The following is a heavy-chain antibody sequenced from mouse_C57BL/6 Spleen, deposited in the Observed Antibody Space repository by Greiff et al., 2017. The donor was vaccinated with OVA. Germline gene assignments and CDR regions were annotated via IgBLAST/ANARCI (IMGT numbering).Heavy chain of an antibody. Sequence: EVKLQESGGGLVKPGGSLKLSCAASGFTFSSYAMSWVRQTPEKRLEWVATISDGGSYTYYPDNVKGRFTISRDNAKNNLYLQMSHLKSEDTAMYYCARDDYDVEGGNWGQGTLVTVSA. D-gene: IGHD2-4*01. CDR3: ARDDYDVEGGN. CDR2: ISDGGSYT. J-gene: IGHJ3*01. V-gene: IGHV5-4*01. CDR1: GFTFSSYA.